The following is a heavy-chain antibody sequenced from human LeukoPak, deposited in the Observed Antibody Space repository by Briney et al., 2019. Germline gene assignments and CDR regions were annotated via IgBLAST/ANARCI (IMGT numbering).Heavy chain of an antibody. Sequence: ASVKVSCNASGYTFTSYAMNWVRQAPGQGLEWMGWINTNTGNPTYAQGFTGRFVFSLDTSVSTAYLQISSLKAEDTAVYYCARDLVETFEHIVVVTAIQLDYWGQGTLVTVSS. CDR1: GYTFTSYA. J-gene: IGHJ4*02. D-gene: IGHD2-21*02. CDR2: INTNTGNP. CDR3: ARDLVETFEHIVVVTAIQLDY. V-gene: IGHV7-4-1*02.